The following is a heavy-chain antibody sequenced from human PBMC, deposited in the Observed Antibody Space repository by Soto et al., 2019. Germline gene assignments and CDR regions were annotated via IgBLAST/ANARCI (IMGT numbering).Heavy chain of an antibody. CDR2: ISRDGTNK. J-gene: IGHJ4*02. Sequence: QVQVVESGGGVVQPGRSLRLSCAASGFTFSRYAIHWVRKAPGKGLEWVAVISRDGTNKYYVDSVKGRFTISRDNSRNTLYLQMNSLRHEDAAVYYCARSRSGAVADSFDFWGQGTLVTVSS. CDR1: GFTFSRYA. CDR3: ARSRSGAVADSFDF. V-gene: IGHV3-30*04. D-gene: IGHD3-10*01.